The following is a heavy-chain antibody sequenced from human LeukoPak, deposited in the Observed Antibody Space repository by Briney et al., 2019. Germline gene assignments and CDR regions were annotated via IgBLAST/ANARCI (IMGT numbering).Heavy chain of an antibody. V-gene: IGHV4-34*01. CDR1: GGSFSGYY. D-gene: IGHD6-19*01. Sequence: PSETLSLTCAVYGGSFSGYYWSWIRQPPGKGLEWIGEINHSGSTNYNPSLKSRVTMSVDTSKNQFSLKLSSVTAADTAVYYCARGPDSSGWYVDWFDPWGQGTLVTVSS. CDR2: INHSGST. J-gene: IGHJ5*02. CDR3: ARGPDSSGWYVDWFDP.